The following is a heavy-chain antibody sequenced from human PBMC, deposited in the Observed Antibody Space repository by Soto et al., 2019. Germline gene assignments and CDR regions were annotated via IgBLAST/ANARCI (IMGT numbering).Heavy chain of an antibody. CDR1: GGPISSSSYY. CDR3: ARHFSSIAASDYGMDV. Sequence: SETLSPTCPVSGGPISSSSYYWGWIRQPPGKGLEWIGSIYYSGSTYYNPSLKSRVTISVDTSKNQFSLKLSSVTAADTAVYYCARHFSSIAASDYGMDVWGQGTTVTVSS. J-gene: IGHJ6*02. CDR2: IYYSGST. D-gene: IGHD6-6*01. V-gene: IGHV4-39*01.